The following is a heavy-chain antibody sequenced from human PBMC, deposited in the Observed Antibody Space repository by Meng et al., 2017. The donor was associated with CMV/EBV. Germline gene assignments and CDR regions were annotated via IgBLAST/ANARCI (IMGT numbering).Heavy chain of an antibody. CDR1: GYSISSGYY. J-gene: IGHJ5*02. V-gene: IGHV4-38-2*02. Sequence: SETLSLTCTVSGYSISSGYYWGWIRQPPGKGLEWIGSIYHSGSTYYNPSLKSRVTISVDTSKNQFSLKLSSVTAADTAVYYCAREVGSRGWFDPWGQGTLVTVSS. CDR2: IYHSGST. CDR3: AREVGSRGWFDP. D-gene: IGHD6-13*01.